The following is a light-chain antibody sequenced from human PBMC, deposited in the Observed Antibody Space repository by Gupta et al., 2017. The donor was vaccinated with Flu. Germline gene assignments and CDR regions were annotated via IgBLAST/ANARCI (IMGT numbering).Light chain of an antibody. CDR3: YSTDSSGNHRV. J-gene: IGLJ3*02. CDR1: ALPKKY. CDR2: EDS. V-gene: IGLV3-10*01. Sequence: SSELTPPPSVSVSPGQTARITCSGDALPKKYAYWYQQKSGQAPVLVIYEDSKRPPGIPERFSGTSSGTMATLTISGAQVEDEADYYCYSTDSSGNHRVYGGGTKLTVL.